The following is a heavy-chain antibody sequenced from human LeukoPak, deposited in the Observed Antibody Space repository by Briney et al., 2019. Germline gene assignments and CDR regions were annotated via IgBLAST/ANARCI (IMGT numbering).Heavy chain of an antibody. CDR3: ARGIVPAAMGPFYYYYYYMDV. V-gene: IGHV3-23*01. D-gene: IGHD2-2*01. CDR2: ISGSGGST. J-gene: IGHJ6*03. Sequence: GGSLRLSCAASGFTFSSYGMSWVRQAPGKGLEWVSAISGSGGSTYYADSVKGRFTISRDNAKNSLYLQMNSLRAEDTAVYYCARGIVPAAMGPFYYYYYYMDVWGKGTTVTVSS. CDR1: GFTFSSYG.